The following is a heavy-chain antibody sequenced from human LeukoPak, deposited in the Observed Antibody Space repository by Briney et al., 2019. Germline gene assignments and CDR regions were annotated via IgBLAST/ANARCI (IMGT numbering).Heavy chain of an antibody. Sequence: PGGSLRLSCAASAFTFSSYGMHWVSQAPGKGLEWVAYIQYDRTNEQYAHSVKGRFRISRDNSNNILYLQMNSLRTEDTAVYYCAKDRCSNGIGCYYYYMEVWGKGTTVTISS. V-gene: IGHV3-30*02. CDR2: IQYDRTNE. CDR3: AKDRCSNGIGCYYYYMEV. CDR1: AFTFSSYG. D-gene: IGHD2-8*01. J-gene: IGHJ6*03.